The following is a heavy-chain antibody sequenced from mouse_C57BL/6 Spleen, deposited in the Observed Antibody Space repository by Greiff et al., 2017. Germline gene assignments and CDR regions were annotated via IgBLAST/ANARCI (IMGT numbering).Heavy chain of an antibody. Sequence: SGAELVRPGASVTLSCKASGYTFTDYEMHWVKQTPVHGLEWIGAIDPETGGTAYNQKFKGKAILTADKSSSTAYMELRSLTSEDSAVYYCTRHSSGYGNWGQGTTLTVSS. CDR3: TRHSSGYGN. CDR2: IDPETGGT. CDR1: GYTFTDYE. D-gene: IGHD3-2*02. V-gene: IGHV1-15*01. J-gene: IGHJ2*01.